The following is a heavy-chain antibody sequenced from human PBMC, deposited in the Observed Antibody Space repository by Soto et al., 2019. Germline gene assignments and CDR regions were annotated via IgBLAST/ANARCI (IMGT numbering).Heavy chain of an antibody. CDR1: GFTFSSYA. CDR3: AKTHSTTVVTLGTYYFDY. J-gene: IGHJ4*02. D-gene: IGHD4-17*01. CDR2: ISGSGGST. Sequence: GGSLRLSCAASGFTFSSYAMSWVRQAPGKGLEWVSAISGSGGSTYYADSVKGRFTISRDNSKNTLYLQMNSLRAEDTAVYYCAKTHSTTVVTLGTYYFDYWGQGTLVTVSS. V-gene: IGHV3-23*01.